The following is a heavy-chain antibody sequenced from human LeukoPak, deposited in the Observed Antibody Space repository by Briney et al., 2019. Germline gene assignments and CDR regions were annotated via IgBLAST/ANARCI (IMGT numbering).Heavy chain of an antibody. J-gene: IGHJ4*02. V-gene: IGHV3-49*04. Sequence: GGSLRLSCAASPFTFSSYGMHWVRQAPGKGLEWVGFIRSKVYGGTPEYAASVKGRFTISRDDSKGIAYLQMNSLKTEDTAVYYCTRDQTPYYWGQGTLVTVSS. CDR2: IRSKVYGGTP. CDR1: PFTFSSYG. CDR3: TRDQTPYY.